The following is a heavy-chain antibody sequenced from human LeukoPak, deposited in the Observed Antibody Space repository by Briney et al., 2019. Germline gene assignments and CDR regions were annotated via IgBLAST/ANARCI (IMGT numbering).Heavy chain of an antibody. J-gene: IGHJ6*03. V-gene: IGHV4-34*01. CDR2: INHSGST. D-gene: IGHD4-23*01. Sequence: PSETLSLTCAVYGGSFSGYYWSWIRQPPGKGLEWIGEINHSGSTNYNPSLKSRVTISVDTSKNQFSLKLSSVTAADTAVYYCARTTTVAMYYYYMDAWGKGTTVTVSS. CDR3: ARTTTVAMYYYYMDA. CDR1: GGSFSGYY.